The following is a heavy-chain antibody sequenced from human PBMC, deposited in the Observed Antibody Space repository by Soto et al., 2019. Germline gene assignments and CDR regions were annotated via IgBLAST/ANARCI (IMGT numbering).Heavy chain of an antibody. V-gene: IGHV3-11*01. CDR1: GFTFSDYY. CDR3: ARVERGITIFGVVIPPFDY. D-gene: IGHD3-3*01. CDR2: SSSSGSTI. J-gene: IGHJ4*02. Sequence: QVQLVESGGGLVKPGGSLRLSCAASGFTFSDYYMSWIRQAPGKGLELVSYSSSSGSTIYYADSVKGRFTISRDNAKNSLYLQMNSLRAEDTAVYYCARVERGITIFGVVIPPFDYWGQGTLVTVSS.